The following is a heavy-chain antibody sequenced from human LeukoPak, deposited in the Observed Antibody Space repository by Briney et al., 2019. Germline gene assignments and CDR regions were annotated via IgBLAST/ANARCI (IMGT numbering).Heavy chain of an antibody. CDR1: GASISNYY. CDR2: IHTSGST. D-gene: IGHD1-7*01. J-gene: IGHJ5*02. Sequence: PSETLSLTCTVSGASISNYYWTWIRQPAGKGLEWIGRIHTSGSTDYNPSLKSRVTMSTDTPQSQFSLKLTSVTAADTAVYYCARYGTPWYVWNYGPSHNWFDPWGLGTLVIVSS. CDR3: ARYGTPWYVWNYGPSHNWFDP. V-gene: IGHV4-4*07.